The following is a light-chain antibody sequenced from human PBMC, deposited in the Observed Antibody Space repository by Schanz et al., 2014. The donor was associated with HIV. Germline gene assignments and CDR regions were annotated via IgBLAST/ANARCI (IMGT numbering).Light chain of an antibody. V-gene: IGKV3-20*01. CDR3: QQSYSTMYT. Sequence: EIVLTQSPGSLSLSPGERATLSCKASQSVSSNLAWYQHKPGQAPSLLIYRASTRATGIPDRFSGSGSGTDFTLTITNLQPEDFATYCCQQSYSTMYTFGQGTKLEIK. J-gene: IGKJ2*01. CDR2: RAS. CDR1: QSVSSN.